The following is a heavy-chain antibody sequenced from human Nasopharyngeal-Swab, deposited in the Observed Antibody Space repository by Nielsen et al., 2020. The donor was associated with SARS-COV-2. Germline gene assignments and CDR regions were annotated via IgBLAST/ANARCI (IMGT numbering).Heavy chain of an antibody. D-gene: IGHD1-7*01. J-gene: IGHJ2*01. CDR2: ISSSSSYI. V-gene: IGHV3-21*01. CDR1: GFTFSSYS. CDR3: ARDGGDNWNYGPCCWYFDL. Sequence: GESLKISCAASGFTFSSYSMNWVRQAPGKGLEWVSSISSSSSYIYYADSVKGRFTISRDNAKNSLYLQMNSLRAEDTAVYYCARDGGDNWNYGPCCWYFDLWGRGTLVTVSS.